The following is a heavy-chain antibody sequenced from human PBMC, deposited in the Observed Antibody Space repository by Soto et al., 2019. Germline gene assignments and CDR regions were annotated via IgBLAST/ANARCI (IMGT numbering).Heavy chain of an antibody. D-gene: IGHD1-26*01. CDR1: GFTFSSYS. CDR3: ARSLLRLQSLYYYYGMDV. CDR2: ISSSSSYI. V-gene: IGHV3-21*01. J-gene: IGHJ6*02. Sequence: PGGSLRLSCAASGFTFSSYSMNWVRQAPGKGLEWVSSISSSSSYIYYADSVKGRFTISRDNAKNSQYLQMNSLRAEDTAVYYCARSLLRLQSLYYYYGMDVWGQGTTVTVSS.